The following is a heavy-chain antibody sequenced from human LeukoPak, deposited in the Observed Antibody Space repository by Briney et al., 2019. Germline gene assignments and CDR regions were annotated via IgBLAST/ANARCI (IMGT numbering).Heavy chain of an antibody. CDR1: GGSISSYY. J-gene: IGHJ4*02. V-gene: IGHV4-4*07. CDR3: AREGLGAHCGGDCYSNY. D-gene: IGHD2-21*02. CDR2: IYTSGST. Sequence: PSETLSLTCTVSGGSISSYYWSWIRQPAGKGLEWIGRIYTSGSTNYNPSLKSRVTMSVDTSKNQFSLKLSSVTAADTAVYYCAREGLGAHCGGDCYSNYWGQGTLVTVSS.